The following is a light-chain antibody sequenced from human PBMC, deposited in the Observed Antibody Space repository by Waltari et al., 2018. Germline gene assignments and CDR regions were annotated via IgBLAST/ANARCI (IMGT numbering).Light chain of an antibody. Sequence: AIQMTQSPSSLSASVGDRVTITCRASQGVRNDLGWYQQKTGKATKLLIYAASSLESGVPSRFSGSGSGTDFTLTISSLQPEDFATYYCLQDYNYPPTFGQGTKVEIK. CDR2: AAS. CDR1: QGVRND. CDR3: LQDYNYPPT. V-gene: IGKV1-6*01. J-gene: IGKJ1*01.